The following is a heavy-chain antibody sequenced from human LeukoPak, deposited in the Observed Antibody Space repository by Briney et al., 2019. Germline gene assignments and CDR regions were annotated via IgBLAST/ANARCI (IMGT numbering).Heavy chain of an antibody. CDR2: IYYSGST. CDR3: ARDSQTTVLTALSL. D-gene: IGHD4-23*01. Sequence: PSETLSLTCTVSGGSISSYYWSWIRQPPGKGLEWIGYIYYSGSTNYNPSLESRVTISVDTSKNQFSLKLSSLTAADTAVYYCARDSQTTVLTALSLWGQGTLVTVSS. V-gene: IGHV4-59*01. J-gene: IGHJ4*02. CDR1: GGSISSYY.